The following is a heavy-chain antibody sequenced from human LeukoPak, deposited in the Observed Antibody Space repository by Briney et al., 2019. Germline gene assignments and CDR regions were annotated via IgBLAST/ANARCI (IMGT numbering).Heavy chain of an antibody. CDR3: ARHTSMVRGVMKYYFDY. Sequence: PSETLSLTCTLSGGSISSSSYYWVWMRQPPGKGLEWIGSIYYSGSTYYNPSLKSRVTISVDTSKNQFSLRLSSVTAADTAAYYCARHTSMVRGVMKYYFDYWGQGTLATVSS. CDR2: IYYSGST. D-gene: IGHD3-10*01. CDR1: GGSISSSSYY. V-gene: IGHV4-39*01. J-gene: IGHJ4*02.